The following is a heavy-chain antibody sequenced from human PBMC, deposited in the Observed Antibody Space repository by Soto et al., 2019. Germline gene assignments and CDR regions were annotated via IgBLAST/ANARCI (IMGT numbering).Heavy chain of an antibody. V-gene: IGHV4-59*01. CDR1: GGSISSYY. D-gene: IGHD2-21*01. Sequence: QVQLQESGPGLVKPSETLSLTCTVSGGSISSYYWSWIRQPPGKGLEWIGYIYYSGSTNYNPSLKSRVTISVDTSKNQFSLKLSSVTAADTAVYYCARGLPRVVVRGFGMDVWGQGTTVTVS. CDR2: IYYSGST. CDR3: ARGLPRVVVRGFGMDV. J-gene: IGHJ6*02.